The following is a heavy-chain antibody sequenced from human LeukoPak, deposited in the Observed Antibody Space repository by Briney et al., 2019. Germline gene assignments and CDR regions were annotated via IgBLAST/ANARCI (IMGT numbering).Heavy chain of an antibody. V-gene: IGHV3-21*01. J-gene: IGHJ4*02. Sequence: PGGSLRLSCAASGFTFSSYSMNWVRQAPGKGLEWVSSISSSSSYIYYADSVKGRFTISRDNAKNSLYLQMNSPRAEDTAVYYCARDWDYGGHFDYWGQGTLVTVSS. CDR2: ISSSSSYI. D-gene: IGHD4-23*01. CDR1: GFTFSSYS. CDR3: ARDWDYGGHFDY.